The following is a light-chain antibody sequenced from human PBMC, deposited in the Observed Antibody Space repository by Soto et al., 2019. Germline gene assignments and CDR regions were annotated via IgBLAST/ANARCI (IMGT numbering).Light chain of an antibody. Sequence: QSALTQPASVSGSPGQSITIACTGSSSDVGRYNLVSWYQQHPGKAPKLVIYEDIERPSGVSNRFSGSKSGNMASLTISGLRIEDEADYYCCSYAGGTSVVFGGGTKVTVL. V-gene: IGLV2-23*01. J-gene: IGLJ2*01. CDR1: SSDVGRYNL. CDR3: CSYAGGTSVV. CDR2: EDI.